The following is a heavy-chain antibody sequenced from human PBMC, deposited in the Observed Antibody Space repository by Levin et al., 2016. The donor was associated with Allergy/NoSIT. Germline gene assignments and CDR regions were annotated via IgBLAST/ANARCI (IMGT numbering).Heavy chain of an antibody. CDR3: TRDVLAYYNNSGYYGAFDI. J-gene: IGHJ3*02. CDR2: ISRNANYI. D-gene: IGHD3-22*01. Sequence: GSLRLSCAASGFTFSIYTMAWVRQAPGKGLEWVSSISRNANYIYYADTMRGRFTISRDDAKNSLHLQMNSLRAEDTAVYYCTRDVLAYYNNSGYYGAFDIWGQGTMVTVSS. CDR1: GFTFSIYT. V-gene: IGHV3-21*01.